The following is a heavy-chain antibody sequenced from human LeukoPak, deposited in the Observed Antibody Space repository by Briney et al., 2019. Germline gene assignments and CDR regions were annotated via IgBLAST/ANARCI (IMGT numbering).Heavy chain of an antibody. V-gene: IGHV3-30*03. J-gene: IGHJ5*01. CDR1: GFTFSGFV. CDR2: ISHDGRSK. Sequence: PGGSLRLSCAASGFTFSGFVFHWVRQAPGKGLEWVAVISHDGRSKYYADSVKGRFTISRDNSNNALYLQMNSLRADDTAVYYCARDQEVGRLWGGWFDSWGQGTLVTVSS. CDR3: ARDQEVGRLWGGWFDS. D-gene: IGHD3-16*01.